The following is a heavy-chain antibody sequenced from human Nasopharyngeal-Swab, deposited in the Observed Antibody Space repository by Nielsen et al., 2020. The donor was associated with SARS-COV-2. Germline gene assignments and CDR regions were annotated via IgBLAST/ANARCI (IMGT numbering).Heavy chain of an antibody. D-gene: IGHD3-3*02. CDR1: GFTFSSFG. Sequence: GGSLRLSCAASGFTFSSFGMHWVRQAPGKGLEWVAFIAHDASNEYYGDSVKGRFSISRDSSKNTLYLQMDSLRGEDTAVYFCWRESPAHFRAIFRGRGTLVTVSS. J-gene: IGHJ4*02. V-gene: IGHV3-30*03. CDR2: IAHDASNE. CDR3: WRESPAHFRAIF.